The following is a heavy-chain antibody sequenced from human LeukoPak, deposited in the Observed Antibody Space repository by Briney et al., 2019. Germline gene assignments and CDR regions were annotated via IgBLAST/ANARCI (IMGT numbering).Heavy chain of an antibody. V-gene: IGHV4-59*01. D-gene: IGHD2-15*01. Sequence: PSETLSLTCTVSGGSLSSYYWSWIRQPPGKGLEWIGYIYYSGSTNYNPSLKSRVTISVDTSKNQFSLKLSSVTAADTAVYYCAREGCSGGSCYSWFDPWGQGTLVTVSS. CDR1: GGSLSSYY. J-gene: IGHJ5*02. CDR2: IYYSGST. CDR3: AREGCSGGSCYSWFDP.